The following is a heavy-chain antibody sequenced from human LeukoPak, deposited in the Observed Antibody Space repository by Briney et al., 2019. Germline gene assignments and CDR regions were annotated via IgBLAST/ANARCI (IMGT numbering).Heavy chain of an antibody. CDR3: AKETNQAVAGALDY. CDR1: GFTFSSYA. Sequence: GGSLRLSCAASGFTFSSYAMSWVRQAPGKGLEWVSAISGSGGSTYYADSVKGRFTISRDNSKNTLYLQMNSLTAEDTAVYYCAKETNQAVAGALDYWGRGTLVTVSS. CDR2: ISGSGGST. J-gene: IGHJ4*02. V-gene: IGHV3-23*01. D-gene: IGHD6-19*01.